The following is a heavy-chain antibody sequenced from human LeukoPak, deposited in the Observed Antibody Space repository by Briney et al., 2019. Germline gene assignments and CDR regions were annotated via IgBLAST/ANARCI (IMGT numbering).Heavy chain of an antibody. D-gene: IGHD2-15*01. CDR2: INHSGST. V-gene: IGHV4-34*01. Sequence: PSETLSLTCAVYGGSFSGYYWSWIRQPPGKGLEWIGEINHSGSTNYNPSLKSRVTISVDTSKNQFSLKLSSVTAADTAVYYCAREDSGPSHWFDPWGQGTLVTVSS. CDR1: GGSFSGYY. CDR3: AREDSGPSHWFDP. J-gene: IGHJ5*02.